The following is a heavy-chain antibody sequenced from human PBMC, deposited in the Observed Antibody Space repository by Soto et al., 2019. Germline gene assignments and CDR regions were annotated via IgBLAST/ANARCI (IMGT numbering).Heavy chain of an antibody. CDR1: GFTFSSYA. D-gene: IGHD2-2*01. J-gene: IGHJ4*02. CDR2: ISGSGGST. CDR3: AKRIVVVPDAMKSDHSAIDY. Sequence: EVQLLESGGGLVQPGGSLRLSCAASGFTFSSYAMSWVRQAPGKGLEWVSAISGSGGSTYYADSVKGRFTITRDNSKKTLNLQMNSLRAEDTAVYYCAKRIVVVPDAMKSDHSAIDYWGQGTLVTVSS. V-gene: IGHV3-23*01.